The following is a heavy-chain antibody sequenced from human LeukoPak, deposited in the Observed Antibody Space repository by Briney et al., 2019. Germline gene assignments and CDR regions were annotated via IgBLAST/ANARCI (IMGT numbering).Heavy chain of an antibody. J-gene: IGHJ6*02. CDR1: GFIFNNYA. CDR3: ARAGDTAMVTDYYYYGMDV. D-gene: IGHD5-18*01. CDR2: ISSSSSYI. Sequence: GGSLRLSCTGSGFIFNNYAMKWVRQAPGKGLEWVSSISSSSSYIYYADSVKGRFTISRDNAKNSLYLQMNSLRAEDTAVYYCARAGDTAMVTDYYYYGMDVWGQGTTVTVSS. V-gene: IGHV3-21*01.